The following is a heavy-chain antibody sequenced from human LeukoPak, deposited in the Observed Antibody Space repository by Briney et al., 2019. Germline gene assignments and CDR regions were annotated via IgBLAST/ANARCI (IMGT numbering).Heavy chain of an antibody. Sequence: PGRSLRLSCAASGFTFSSYVMHWVRQAPGKGLEWVAGIWYDGSDKYYGDSVKGRFTISRVNSKNTLYLQMNSLRAEDTAVYYCTREPHQIASFDYWGQGTLVTVSS. CDR2: IWYDGSDK. J-gene: IGHJ4*02. V-gene: IGHV3-33*01. D-gene: IGHD6-13*01. CDR1: GFTFSSYV. CDR3: TREPHQIASFDY.